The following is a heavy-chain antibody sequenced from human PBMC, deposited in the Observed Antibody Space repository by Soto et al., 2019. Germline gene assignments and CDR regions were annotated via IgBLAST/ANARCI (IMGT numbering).Heavy chain of an antibody. J-gene: IGHJ6*02. D-gene: IGHD3-22*01. CDR1: GYTFTSYG. CDR3: ASWSLYDSSGYALPHGMDV. Sequence: ASVKVSCKASGYTFTSYGISWVRQAPGQGLEWMGWISAYNGNTNYAQKLQGRVTMTTDTSTSTAYMELRSLRSDDTAVYYCASWSLYDSSGYALPHGMDVWGQGTTVTVPS. V-gene: IGHV1-18*04. CDR2: ISAYNGNT.